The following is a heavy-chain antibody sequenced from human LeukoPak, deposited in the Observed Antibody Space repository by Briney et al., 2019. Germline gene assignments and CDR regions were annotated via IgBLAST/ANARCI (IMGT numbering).Heavy chain of an antibody. V-gene: IGHV3-21*01. CDR2: ISSSSNKI. J-gene: IGHJ4*02. CDR3: ARGYQRPDY. D-gene: IGHD2-2*01. CDR1: GFTFSTYT. Sequence: GGSLRLSCAASGFTFSTYTMNWVRQAPGKGLEWVSSISSSSNKIYYADSVKGRFTISRDNAMNSVYLQMNSLRVEDTAVYYCARGYQRPDYWGQGTLITVSS.